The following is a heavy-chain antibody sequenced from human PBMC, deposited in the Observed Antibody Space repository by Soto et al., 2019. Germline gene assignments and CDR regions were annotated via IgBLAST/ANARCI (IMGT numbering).Heavy chain of an antibody. V-gene: IGHV4-39*01. Sequence: SQTLSLTWSVSDDSISSSNYYRARIRQTPGKGLEWIGSIHYTGSTYYNPSLKSRVTISVDTSKNQFSLKLTSVSAADTAVYYCARRECSGGTCSFAPWGQGTLVTVSS. CDR2: IHYTGST. D-gene: IGHD2-15*01. CDR1: DDSISSSNYY. CDR3: ARRECSGGTCSFAP. J-gene: IGHJ5*02.